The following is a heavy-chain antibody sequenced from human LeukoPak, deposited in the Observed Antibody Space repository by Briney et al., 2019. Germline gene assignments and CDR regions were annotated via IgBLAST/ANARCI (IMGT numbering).Heavy chain of an antibody. Sequence: GGSLRLSCAASGFTFSSYWMHWVRQAPGKGLVWVSRINSDGSSTSYADCVKGRFTISRDNAKNTLYLQMNSLRAEDTAVYYCASWGSYRPNWFDPWGQGTLVTVSS. CDR3: ASWGSYRPNWFDP. J-gene: IGHJ5*02. D-gene: IGHD3-16*02. CDR2: INSDGSST. V-gene: IGHV3-74*01. CDR1: GFTFSSYW.